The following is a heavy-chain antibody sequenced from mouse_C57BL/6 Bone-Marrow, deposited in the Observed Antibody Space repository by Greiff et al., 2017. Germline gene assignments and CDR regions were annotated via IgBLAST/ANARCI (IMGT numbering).Heavy chain of an antibody. V-gene: IGHV5-9*01. J-gene: IGHJ1*03. CDR2: ISGGGGNT. CDR1: GFTFSSYT. Sequence: EVQGVESGGGLVKPGGSLKLSCAASGFTFSSYTMSWVRQTPEKRLEWVATISGGGGNTYYPDSVKGRFTISRDNAKNTLYLQMSSLRSEDTALYYCARPDYYGSRGWYFDVWGTGTTVTVSS. D-gene: IGHD1-1*01. CDR3: ARPDYYGSRGWYFDV.